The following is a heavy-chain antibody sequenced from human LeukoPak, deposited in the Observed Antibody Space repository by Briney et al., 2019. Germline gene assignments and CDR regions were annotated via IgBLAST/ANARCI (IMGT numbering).Heavy chain of an antibody. V-gene: IGHV3-15*01. D-gene: IGHD3-9*01. CDR1: GFTFSNAW. CDR2: IKSKTDGGTT. CDR3: TTDLYYDILTGYWNAFDI. J-gene: IGHJ3*02. Sequence: GGSLRLSCAASGFTFSNAWMSWVRQAPGKGLEWVGRIKSKTDGGTTDYAAPVKGRFTISRDDSKNTLYLQMNSLKTEDTAVYYCTTDLYYDILTGYWNAFDIWGQGTMVTVSS.